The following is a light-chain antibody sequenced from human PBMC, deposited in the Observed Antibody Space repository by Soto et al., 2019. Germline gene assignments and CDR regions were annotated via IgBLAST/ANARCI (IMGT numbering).Light chain of an antibody. Sequence: DIQMTESPSTLSASVGDRVTITCRASQSISSWLAWYQQKPGKAPKLLXYDASSLESGVPSRFSGSGSGTELTLTISSLQTDDFANYYCQQYNSYSSITFGQGTRLEIK. CDR1: QSISSW. CDR2: DAS. J-gene: IGKJ5*01. V-gene: IGKV1-5*01. CDR3: QQYNSYSSIT.